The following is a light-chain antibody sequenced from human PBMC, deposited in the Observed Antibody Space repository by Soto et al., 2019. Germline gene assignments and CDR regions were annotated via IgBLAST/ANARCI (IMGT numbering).Light chain of an antibody. CDR1: QDISNY. J-gene: IGKJ2*02. CDR2: DAS. V-gene: IGKV1-33*01. CDR3: QQYDNLPRSCT. Sequence: DIQMTQSPSSLSASVGDRVTITCQASQDISNYLNWYQQKPGKAPKLLIYDASNLETGVPSRFSGSGSGTDFTFTISSLQPEDIATYYCQQYDNLPRSCTFGQGTKLEIK.